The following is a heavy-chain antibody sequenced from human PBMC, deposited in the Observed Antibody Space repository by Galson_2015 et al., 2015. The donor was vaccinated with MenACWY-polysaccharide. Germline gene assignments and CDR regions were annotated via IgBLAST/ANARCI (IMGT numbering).Heavy chain of an antibody. CDR1: GFTFSSYW. CDR3: ARDLEYSSGCDY. CDR2: INPGGSEK. J-gene: IGHJ4*02. V-gene: IGHV3-7*01. Sequence: SLRFSCAPSGFTFSSYWMSWVRQAPGRGLEWVASINPGGSEKYYVDSVKGRFTISRDNAKNSLYLQMNSLRAEDTAVYYCARDLEYSSGCDYWGQGTLVTVSS. D-gene: IGHD6-19*01.